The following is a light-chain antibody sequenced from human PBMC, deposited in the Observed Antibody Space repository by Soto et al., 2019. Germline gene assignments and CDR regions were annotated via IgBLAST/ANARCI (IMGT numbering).Light chain of an antibody. CDR1: SSDVGGYNY. CDR3: SSYTSSSTLYV. Sequence: QSVLTHTASVSGSPGQSITISCTGKSSDVGGYNYVSWYQQHPGKAPKLMIYDVSNWPSGVSNRFSGSKSGNTASLTISGLQAEDEADYYCSSYTSSSTLYVFGTGTKVTVL. J-gene: IGLJ1*01. V-gene: IGLV2-14*01. CDR2: DVS.